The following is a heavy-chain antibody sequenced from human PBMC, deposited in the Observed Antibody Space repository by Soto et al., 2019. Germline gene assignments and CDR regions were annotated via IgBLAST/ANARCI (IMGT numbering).Heavy chain of an antibody. D-gene: IGHD2-21*01. CDR1: GVSVSSAGYY. V-gene: IGHV4-31*03. Sequence: QVQLQESGPGLVKPSQTLSLTCTVSGVSVSSAGYYWTWIRQPPGKGLEWMGYISYSGSTYYNPSLKSRITISLDTSKSQFSLKLTSVTAADTAVYYCVRFVNYYYGVDVWGHGTAVTVSS. J-gene: IGHJ6*02. CDR3: VRFVNYYYGVDV. CDR2: ISYSGST.